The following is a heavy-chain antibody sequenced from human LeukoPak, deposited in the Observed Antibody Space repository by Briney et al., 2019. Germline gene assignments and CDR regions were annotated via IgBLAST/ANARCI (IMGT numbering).Heavy chain of an antibody. D-gene: IGHD1-7*01. Sequence: GASVKVSRKVSGYTLTELSMHWVRQAPGKGLEWMGGFDPEDGETIYAQKFQGRVTMTEDTSTDTAYMELSSLRSEDTAVYYCATGHKLELFSTYNWFDPWGQGTLVTVSS. J-gene: IGHJ5*02. CDR2: FDPEDGET. CDR1: GYTLTELS. V-gene: IGHV1-24*01. CDR3: ATGHKLELFSTYNWFDP.